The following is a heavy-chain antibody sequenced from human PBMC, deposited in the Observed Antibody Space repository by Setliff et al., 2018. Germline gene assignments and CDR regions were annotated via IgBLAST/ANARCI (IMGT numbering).Heavy chain of an antibody. J-gene: IGHJ6*03. Sequence: SETLSLTCSVSGASITSYYWSWIRQPPGKGLEWIGYMHYSGSANYNPSLKSRVTISIDTSKNQFSLNLTSVTAADTAVYYCARASSGWYSAYYYYMDVWGKGTTVTVSS. CDR2: MHYSGSA. D-gene: IGHD6-19*01. CDR1: GASITSYY. CDR3: ARASSGWYSAYYYYMDV. V-gene: IGHV4-59*08.